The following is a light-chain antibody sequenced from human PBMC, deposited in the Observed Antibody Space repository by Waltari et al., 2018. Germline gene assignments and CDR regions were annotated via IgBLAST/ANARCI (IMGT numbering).Light chain of an antibody. CDR1: SRDVGGYNY. J-gene: IGLJ2*01. CDR3: CSYAGSSTHVL. Sequence: QSALTQPASVSGSPGQSITISCTGTSRDVGGYNYVSLYQQDPDKAPKLMIYDVSKRPSGVSNRFSGSKSGNTASLTISGLQAEDEADYYCCSYAGSSTHVLFGGGTKLTVL. V-gene: IGLV2-23*02. CDR2: DVS.